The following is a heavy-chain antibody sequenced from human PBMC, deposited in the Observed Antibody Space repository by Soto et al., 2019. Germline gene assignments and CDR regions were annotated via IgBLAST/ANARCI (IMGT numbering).Heavy chain of an antibody. Sequence: GASVKVSCKASGGTFSSYAISWVRQAPGQGLEWMGGIIPIFGTANYAQKFQGRVTITADKSTSTAYMELSSLRSEDTAVYYCARGAVAALNWFDPWGQGTLVTVSS. CDR1: GGTFSSYA. CDR2: IIPIFGTA. D-gene: IGHD2-15*01. CDR3: ARGAVAALNWFDP. J-gene: IGHJ5*02. V-gene: IGHV1-69*06.